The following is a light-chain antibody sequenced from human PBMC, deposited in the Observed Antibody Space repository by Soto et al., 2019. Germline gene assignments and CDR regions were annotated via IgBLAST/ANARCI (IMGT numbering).Light chain of an antibody. CDR1: QSVSSSY. V-gene: IGKV3-20*01. CDR2: RAS. Sequence: EIVLTQSPGTLSLSPGERATLSCRASQSVSSSYLAWYQQKPGQAPRLLIYRASSRATGIPDRFSGSGSGIDFTLTISRLEPEDFAVYYCQQYGSYWTFGQGTKVDIK. J-gene: IGKJ1*01. CDR3: QQYGSYWT.